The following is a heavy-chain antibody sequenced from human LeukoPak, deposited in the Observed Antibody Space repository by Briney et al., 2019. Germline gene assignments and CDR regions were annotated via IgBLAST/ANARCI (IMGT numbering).Heavy chain of an antibody. CDR1: GGTFSNYA. V-gene: IGHV1-69*06. D-gene: IGHD3-22*01. CDR2: IIPIFGTA. CDR3: ARGWDYDSGGRPTAYVY. Sequence: SVNVSCTASGGTFSNYAINWVRQAPGQGLEWMGGIIPIFGTANYAQKFQGRVTITADKSTSTVYMELNSLKSEDTAVYYCARGWDYDSGGRPTAYVYWGQGTLVTVSS. J-gene: IGHJ4*02.